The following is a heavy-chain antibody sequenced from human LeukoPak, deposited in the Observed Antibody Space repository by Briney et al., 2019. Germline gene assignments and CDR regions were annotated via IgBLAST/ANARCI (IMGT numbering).Heavy chain of an antibody. Sequence: PSQTLSLTCTVSGGSISSSSYYWGWIRQPPGKGLEWIGSIYYSGSTYYNPSLKSRVTISVDTSKNQFSLKLSSVTAADTAVYYCARESLAYCGGDCHDAFDIWGQGTMVTVSS. CDR2: IYYSGST. J-gene: IGHJ3*02. CDR1: GGSISSSSYY. CDR3: ARESLAYCGGDCHDAFDI. V-gene: IGHV4-39*07. D-gene: IGHD2-21*02.